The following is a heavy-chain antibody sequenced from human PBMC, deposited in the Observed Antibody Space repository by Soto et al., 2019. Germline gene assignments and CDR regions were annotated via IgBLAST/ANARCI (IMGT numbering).Heavy chain of an antibody. CDR1: GYTFTSFD. D-gene: IGHD2-21*02. CDR3: ARLLAPYCGGDCFSGFDY. J-gene: IGHJ4*02. V-gene: IGHV1-8*01. CDR2: MNPNSGNT. Sequence: ASVKVSCKASGYTFTSFDINWVRQATGQGLEWMGWMNPNSGNTGYAQKFQGRVTMTRNTSISTAYMELSSLRSDDTAVYYCARLLAPYCGGDCFSGFDYWGQGTLVTVSS.